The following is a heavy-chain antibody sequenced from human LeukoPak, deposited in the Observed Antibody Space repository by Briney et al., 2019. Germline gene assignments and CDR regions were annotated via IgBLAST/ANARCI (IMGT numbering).Heavy chain of an antibody. Sequence: GGSLRLSCAASGFTFGNYWMHWVRQAPGKGLVWVSRINSDDTSTSYADSVKGRFIISRDNAKNTMYLEMNSLRAEDTAVYYCARVAYNWNKFAYYMDVWGKGTTVTISS. V-gene: IGHV3-74*01. D-gene: IGHD1-1*01. CDR2: INSDDTST. J-gene: IGHJ6*03. CDR1: GFTFGNYW. CDR3: ARVAYNWNKFAYYMDV.